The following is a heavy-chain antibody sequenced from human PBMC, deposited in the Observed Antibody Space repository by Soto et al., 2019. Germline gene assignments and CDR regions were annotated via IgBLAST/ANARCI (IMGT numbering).Heavy chain of an antibody. CDR3: AKDGTYYYDSSGYSYYYYGMDV. CDR1: GFTFSSYG. D-gene: IGHD3-22*01. V-gene: IGHV3-30*18. J-gene: IGHJ6*02. CDR2: ISYDGSNK. Sequence: QVQLVESGGGVVQPGRSLRLSCAASGFTFSSYGMHWVRQAPGKGLEWVAVISYDGSNKYYADSVKGRFTISRDNSKYTLYLQMNSLRAEDTAVYYCAKDGTYYYDSSGYSYYYYGMDVWGQGTTVTVSS.